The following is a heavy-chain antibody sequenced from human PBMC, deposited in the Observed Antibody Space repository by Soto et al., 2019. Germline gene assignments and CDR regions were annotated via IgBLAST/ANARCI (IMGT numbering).Heavy chain of an antibody. CDR2: ISAYNGNT. CDR1: GYNFVNYG. D-gene: IGHD3-16*01. CDR3: AGDGGTVAARPGGF. J-gene: IGHJ4*02. V-gene: IGHV1-18*01. Sequence: QVQLVQSGTEVRKPGASVKVSCKASGYNFVNYGITWVRQAPGQGLERMGWISAYNGNTDYEQKFQGRSTMTTDTTTSTTYLEVRSLRSDDTAVYYCAGDGGTVAARPGGFWGQGTLVSVSS.